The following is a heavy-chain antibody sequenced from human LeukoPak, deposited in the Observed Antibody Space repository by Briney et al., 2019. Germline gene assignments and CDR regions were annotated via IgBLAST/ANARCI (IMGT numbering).Heavy chain of an antibody. V-gene: IGHV1-69*06. Sequence: KVSCKHSRGTFSSYATSSVRTPPRQGLEWMGGIIPIFGTANYAQRFQGRVTITADKSTSTAYMELSSLRSEDTAVYYCASILHNYWGQGTLVTVSS. J-gene: IGHJ4*02. CDR3: ASILHNY. CDR1: RGTFSSYA. CDR2: IIPIFGTA.